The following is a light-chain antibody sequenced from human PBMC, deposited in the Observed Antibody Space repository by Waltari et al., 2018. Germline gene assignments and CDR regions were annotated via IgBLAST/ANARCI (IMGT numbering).Light chain of an antibody. Sequence: DIQMTQSPSSLSASVGDRVTITSRASQRISSYLTWYQQKPGKAPKLLIYAASSLQSGVPSRFGGSGSGTDFTLTISRLQPEDFATYYCQQSYSTPQTFGQGTK. CDR2: AAS. V-gene: IGKV1-39*01. J-gene: IGKJ1*01. CDR3: QQSYSTPQT. CDR1: QRISSY.